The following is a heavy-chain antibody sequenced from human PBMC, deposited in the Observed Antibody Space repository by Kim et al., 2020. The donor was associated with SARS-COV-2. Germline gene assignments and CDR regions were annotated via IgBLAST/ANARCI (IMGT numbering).Heavy chain of an antibody. V-gene: IGHV4-34*01. J-gene: IGHJ4*01. D-gene: IGHD1-26*01. Sequence: SETLSLTCAVYGGSFSGYYWSWICQPPGKGPEWIGVVNHSGSTNYNPSLKRRVTISVDTSKNQYSLKLSSVTAAATAMYYCSSGCKVGATIKQRDFHYWG. CDR3: SSGCKVGATIKQRDFHY. CDR1: GGSFSGYY. CDR2: VNHSGST.